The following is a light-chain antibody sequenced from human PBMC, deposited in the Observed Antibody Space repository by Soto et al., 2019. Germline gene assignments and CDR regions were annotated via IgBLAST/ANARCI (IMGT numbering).Light chain of an antibody. V-gene: IGLV2-14*01. CDR1: RSDDGGYNY. CDR2: DVS. CDR3: SSYTSSSTYV. Sequence: QSVLTQPASVSGSPGQSITISCTGTRSDDGGYNYVSWYQQHPGKAPKLLIYDVSNRPSGVSNRFPGSKSGNTASLTISGLQAEDEADYYCSSYTSSSTYVFGTGTKVTV. J-gene: IGLJ1*01.